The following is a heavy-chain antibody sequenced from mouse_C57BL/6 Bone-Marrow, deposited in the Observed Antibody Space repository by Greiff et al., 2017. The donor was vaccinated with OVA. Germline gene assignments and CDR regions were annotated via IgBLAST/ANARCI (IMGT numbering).Heavy chain of an antibody. D-gene: IGHD2-5*01. Sequence: VQLQQPGAELVMPGASVKLSCKASGYTFTSYWMHWVKQRPGQGLEWIGEIDPSDSYTNYIQKFKGKSTLTVDKSSSTAYMQLSSLTSEDSAVYYCARSHYSNYDAMDYRGQGTSVTVSS. V-gene: IGHV1-69*01. CDR3: ARSHYSNYDAMDY. CDR1: GYTFTSYW. J-gene: IGHJ4*01. CDR2: IDPSDSYT.